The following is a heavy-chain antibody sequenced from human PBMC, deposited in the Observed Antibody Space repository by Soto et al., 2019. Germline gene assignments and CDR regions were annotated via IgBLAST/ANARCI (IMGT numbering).Heavy chain of an antibody. Sequence: SETLSLTCTVSGGSISSGGYYWSWIRQHPGKGLEWIGYIYYSGSTYYNPSLKSRVTISVDTSKNQFSLKLSSVTAADTAVYYCARASSTRGYHYGADSWGQGTLVTVSS. CDR2: IYYSGST. D-gene: IGHD5-12*01. V-gene: IGHV4-31*03. CDR1: GGSISSGGYY. J-gene: IGHJ4*02. CDR3: ARASSTRGYHYGADS.